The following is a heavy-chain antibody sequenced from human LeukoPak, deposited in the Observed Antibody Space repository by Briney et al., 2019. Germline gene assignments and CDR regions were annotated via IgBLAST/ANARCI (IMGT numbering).Heavy chain of an antibody. D-gene: IGHD1-26*01. V-gene: IGHV4-59*03. CDR3: AAGGSYYRDV. CDR1: GGSISGNY. CDR2: IHTSGRT. J-gene: IGHJ6*03. Sequence: SETLSLTCTVSGGSISGNYWSWIRQPPGRGLEWIGYIHTSGRTHYNPSLKSRVTLSVDTSKNQFSLNLNSVTAADTAVYYCAAGGSYYRDVGGKGTTVTVSS.